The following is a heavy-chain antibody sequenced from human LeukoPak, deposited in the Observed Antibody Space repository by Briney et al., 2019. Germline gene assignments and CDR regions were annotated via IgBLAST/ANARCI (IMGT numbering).Heavy chain of an antibody. J-gene: IGHJ4*02. D-gene: IGHD6-19*01. CDR1: GFTFDDYA. Sequence: GGSLRLSCAASGFTFDDYAMHWVRQGPGKGLEWVSGISWSSGSIGYADSVKGRFSISRDNSKNSLYLQMNSLRPEDTALYYCAKDMRSISVAGSFDYWGQGTLVTVSS. CDR3: AKDMRSISVAGSFDY. CDR2: ISWSSGSI. V-gene: IGHV3-9*01.